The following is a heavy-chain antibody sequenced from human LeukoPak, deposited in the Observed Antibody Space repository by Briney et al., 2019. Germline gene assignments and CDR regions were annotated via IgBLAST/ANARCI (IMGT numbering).Heavy chain of an antibody. J-gene: IGHJ4*02. Sequence: GASVKVSCKASGYTFTGYYMHWVRQAPGQGLEWMGRINPNSGGTNYAQKFQGRVTMTRDTSVSIAYMELSRLRSDDTAVYYCARRFIAAASKYYFDYWGQGTLVTVSS. CDR2: INPNSGGT. D-gene: IGHD6-13*01. V-gene: IGHV1-2*06. CDR3: ARRFIAAASKYYFDY. CDR1: GYTFTGYY.